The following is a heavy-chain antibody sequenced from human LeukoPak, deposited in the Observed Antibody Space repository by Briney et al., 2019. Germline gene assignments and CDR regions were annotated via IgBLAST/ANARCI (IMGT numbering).Heavy chain of an antibody. Sequence: SETLSLTCTVSGDSISNFYWSWIRQPAGKGLEWIGRIYTSGSTNYNPSLKSRVTMSVDTSKNQFSLKLSSVTAADTAVYYCARDVWFGEFGTWFDPWGQGTLVTVSS. J-gene: IGHJ5*02. CDR1: GDSISNFY. V-gene: IGHV4-4*07. CDR2: IYTSGST. D-gene: IGHD3-10*01. CDR3: ARDVWFGEFGTWFDP.